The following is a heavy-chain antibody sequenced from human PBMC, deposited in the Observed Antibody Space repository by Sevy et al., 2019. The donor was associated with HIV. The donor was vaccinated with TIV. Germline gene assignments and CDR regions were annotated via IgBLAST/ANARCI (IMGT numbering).Heavy chain of an antibody. D-gene: IGHD2-15*01. CDR3: TTQDIVVVVAAAYAFDI. CDR1: GFTFSNAW. CDR2: IKSKTDGGTT. Sequence: GGSLRLSCAASGFTFSNAWMSWVRQAPGKGLEWVGRIKSKTDGGTTDYAAPVKGRLTISRDDSKNTLYRQMNGLKTEDTAVYYCTTQDIVVVVAAAYAFDIWGQGTMVTVSS. V-gene: IGHV3-15*01. J-gene: IGHJ3*02.